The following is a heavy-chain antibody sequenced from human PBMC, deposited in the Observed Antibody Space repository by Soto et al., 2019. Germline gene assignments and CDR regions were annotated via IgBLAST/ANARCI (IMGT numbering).Heavy chain of an antibody. D-gene: IGHD6-13*01. CDR1: GGSISSGGYS. J-gene: IGHJ4*02. V-gene: IGHV4-30-2*01. CDR2: IYHSGST. Sequence: QLQLQESGSGLVKPSQTLSLTCAVSGGSISSGGYSWSWIRQPPGKGLEWIGYIYHSGSTYYNPSLKGRVTVPVDRSKNQFSLKLSSVTAADTAVYYCARAAGYSSSWYVFDYWGQGTLVTVSS. CDR3: ARAAGYSSSWYVFDY.